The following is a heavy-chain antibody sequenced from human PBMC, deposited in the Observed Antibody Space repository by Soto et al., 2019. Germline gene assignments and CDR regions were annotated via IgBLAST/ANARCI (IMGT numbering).Heavy chain of an antibody. J-gene: IGHJ6*03. CDR2: MNPNSGNT. Sequence: QVQLVQSGAEVKKPGASVKVSCKASGYTFTSYDINWVRQATGQGLEWMGWMNPNSGNTGYAQKFQGRVTMTRNTSISTAYMELSSLRSEDTAEYYCARVVPAAMNYYYYYIDVWGKGTTVTVSS. CDR3: ARVVPAAMNYYYYYIDV. V-gene: IGHV1-8*01. CDR1: GYTFTSYD. D-gene: IGHD2-2*01.